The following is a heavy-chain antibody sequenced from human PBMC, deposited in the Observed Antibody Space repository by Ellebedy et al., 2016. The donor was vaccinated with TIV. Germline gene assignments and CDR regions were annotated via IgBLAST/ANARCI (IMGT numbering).Heavy chain of an antibody. J-gene: IGHJ6*02. V-gene: IGHV1-24*01. Sequence: ASVKVSCKVSGYTLTELSMHWVRQAPGKGLEWMGGFDPEDGETIYAQKFRGRVTMTEDTSTDTAYMELSSLRSEDTAVYYCATRKVAGYRGTYYYYYGMDVWGQGTTVTVSS. CDR1: GYTLTELS. D-gene: IGHD6-19*01. CDR3: ATRKVAGYRGTYYYYYGMDV. CDR2: FDPEDGET.